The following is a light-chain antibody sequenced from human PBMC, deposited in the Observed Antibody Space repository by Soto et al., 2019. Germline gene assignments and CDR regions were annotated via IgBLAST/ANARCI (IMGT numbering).Light chain of an antibody. CDR2: DAS. J-gene: IGKJ1*01. CDR1: QSVTSSY. CDR3: HQYGIPPT. Sequence: EIVLTQSPGTLSLSPGERATLSCRSSQSVTSSYLAWYQQKPGQAPRLLIYDASSRATGIPDMFSGSGSGTDFTLTISRLEPEDFAVFYCHQYGIPPTLGQGTKVEIK. V-gene: IGKV3-20*01.